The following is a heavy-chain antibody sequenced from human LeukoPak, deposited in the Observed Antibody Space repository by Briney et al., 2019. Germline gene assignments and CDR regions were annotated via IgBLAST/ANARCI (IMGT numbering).Heavy chain of an antibody. Sequence: PGGSLRLSCATSGFTFSSYWMSWVRQAPGKGLEWVANIKQDESEKYYVDSVKGRFTISRDNAKKSLYLQMNSLRAEDTAVYYCATDIVVLQAAHDYWGQGTLVTVSS. D-gene: IGHD2-2*01. CDR1: GFTFSSYW. CDR3: ATDIVVLQAAHDY. J-gene: IGHJ4*02. CDR2: IKQDESEK. V-gene: IGHV3-7*04.